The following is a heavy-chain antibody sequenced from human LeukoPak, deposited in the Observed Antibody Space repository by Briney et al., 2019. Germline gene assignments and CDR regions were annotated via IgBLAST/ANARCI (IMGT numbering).Heavy chain of an antibody. CDR1: GFTFSSYW. CDR2: IKQDGSEK. J-gene: IGHJ4*02. D-gene: IGHD3-22*01. V-gene: IGHV3-7*01. Sequence: GGSLRLSCAASGFTFSSYWMSWVRQAPGRGLEWVANIKQDGSEKYYVDSVKGRFTISRDNAKNSLYLQMNSLRAEDTAVYYCARFRYYFDTGGYSCYFDYWGQGTLVTVSS. CDR3: ARFRYYFDTGGYSCYFDY.